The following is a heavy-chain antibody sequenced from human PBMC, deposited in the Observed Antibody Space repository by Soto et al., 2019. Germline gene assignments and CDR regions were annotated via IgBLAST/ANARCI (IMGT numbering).Heavy chain of an antibody. CDR1: SGPDRSHN. J-gene: IGHJ6*02. D-gene: IGHD4-17*01. CDR2: VYYTGDT. V-gene: IGHV4-59*08. Sequence: QVQLQQSGPRLVKPSETLSLTCTVSSGPDRSHNWGWIRQPPGRGLEWIGYVYYTGDTAYNPSLRGRVTIAAHTSTHDISSTLNSVTAADTAVYYCVRQGIDYLHGLVDVWGQGTTVSVSS. CDR3: VRQGIDYLHGLVDV.